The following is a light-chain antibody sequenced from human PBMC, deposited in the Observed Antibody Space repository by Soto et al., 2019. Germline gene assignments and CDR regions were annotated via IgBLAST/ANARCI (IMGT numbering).Light chain of an antibody. CDR1: SSDVVNYNY. V-gene: IGLV2-14*01. CDR2: EVS. CDR3: SSYTSGSTPWV. J-gene: IGLJ3*02. Sequence: QSVLTQPASVSGSPGQSITISCTGSSSDVVNYNYVSWYQQHPGKAPKLMIYEVSNRPSGVSNRFSGSKSGNTASLTISGLQAEDEAIYYCSSYTSGSTPWVFGGGTKVTVL.